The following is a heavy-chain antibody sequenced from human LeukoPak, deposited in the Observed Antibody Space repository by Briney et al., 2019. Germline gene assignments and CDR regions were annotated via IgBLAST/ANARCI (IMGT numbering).Heavy chain of an antibody. D-gene: IGHD3-3*01. V-gene: IGHV3-30-3*01. CDR3: ARVLRFLEWLPADY. Sequence: GRSLRLSCAASGFTFSSYAMHWVRQAPGKGLEWEAVISYDGSNKYYADSVKGRFTISRDNSKNTLYLQMNSLRAEDTAVYYCARVLRFLEWLPADYWGQGTLVTVSS. CDR1: GFTFSSYA. J-gene: IGHJ4*02. CDR2: ISYDGSNK.